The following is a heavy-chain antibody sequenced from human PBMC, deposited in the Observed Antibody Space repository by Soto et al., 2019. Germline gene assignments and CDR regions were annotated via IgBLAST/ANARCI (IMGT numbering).Heavy chain of an antibody. CDR2: LYYSGTT. CDR1: GGSIINTNYY. CDR3: ARQLRFGDYALVPRPALDPPVYNWFDP. J-gene: IGHJ5*02. Sequence: QLQLQESGPGLVKPSETLSLTCTVSGGSIINTNYYWGWIRQPPGKGLEWIGSLYYSGTTYYNPSLKSRLTISVDTSKNQFSLKLNSVTAADTALYYCARQLRFGDYALVPRPALDPPVYNWFDPWGQGTLVTVSS. D-gene: IGHD4-17*01. V-gene: IGHV4-39*01.